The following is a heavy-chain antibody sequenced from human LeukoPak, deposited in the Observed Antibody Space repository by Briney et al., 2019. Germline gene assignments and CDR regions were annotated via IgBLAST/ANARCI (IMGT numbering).Heavy chain of an antibody. J-gene: IGHJ4*02. CDR2: IIPIFGTA. D-gene: IGHD2-2*01. CDR3: ASMEVPDIVVVPAAMIARFDY. CDR1: GGTFSSYA. V-gene: IGHV1-69*13. Sequence: ASVKVSCKASGGTFSSYAISWVRQAPGQGLEWMGGIIPIFGTANYAQKFQGRVTITADESTSTAYMELSSLRSEDTAVYYCASMEVPDIVVVPAAMIARFDYWGQGTLVTVSS.